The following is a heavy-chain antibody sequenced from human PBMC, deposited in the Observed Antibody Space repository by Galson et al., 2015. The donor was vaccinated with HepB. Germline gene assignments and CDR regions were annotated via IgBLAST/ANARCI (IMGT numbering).Heavy chain of an antibody. Sequence: SVKVSCKASGYTFTGHYMHWVRQAPGQGLEWVGRINPNSGDTNYAQNFQDRVTMTRDTSISTAYMELSRLRSDDTAMYYCARAGMAAMPYGMDVWGQGTTVTVSS. CDR3: ARAGMAAMPYGMDV. J-gene: IGHJ6*02. D-gene: IGHD2-2*01. CDR2: INPNSGDT. CDR1: GYTFTGHY. V-gene: IGHV1-2*06.